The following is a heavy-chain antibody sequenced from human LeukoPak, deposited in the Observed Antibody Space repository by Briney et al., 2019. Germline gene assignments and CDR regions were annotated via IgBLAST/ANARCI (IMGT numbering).Heavy chain of an antibody. Sequence: GESLKISCKGSGYSFTSYWIGWVRQMPGKGLEWMGIIYSGDSDTRYSPSFQGQVTISADKSISTAYLQSSSLTASDTAMYSCATYYYDSSGYQLDYWGQGTLVTVSS. CDR3: ATYYYDSSGYQLDY. D-gene: IGHD3-22*01. CDR1: GYSFTSYW. V-gene: IGHV5-51*01. CDR2: IYSGDSDT. J-gene: IGHJ4*02.